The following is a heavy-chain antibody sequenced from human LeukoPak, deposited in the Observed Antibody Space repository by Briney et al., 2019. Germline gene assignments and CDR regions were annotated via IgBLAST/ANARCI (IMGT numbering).Heavy chain of an antibody. CDR3: ARAASDYGDYPDY. D-gene: IGHD3-16*01. CDR1: GFTFSDYY. V-gene: IGHV3-11*01. J-gene: IGHJ4*02. Sequence: GGSLRLSCAASGFTFSDYYMSWIRQAPGKGLEWVSYISSSGSTIYYADSVKGRFTISRDNAKNSLYLQMNSLRAEDTAVCYCARAASDYGDYPDYWGQGTLVTVSS. CDR2: ISSSGSTI.